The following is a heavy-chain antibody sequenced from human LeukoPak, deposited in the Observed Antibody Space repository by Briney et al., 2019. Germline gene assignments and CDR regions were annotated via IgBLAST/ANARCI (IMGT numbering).Heavy chain of an antibody. J-gene: IGHJ2*01. CDR3: ARAYCGGDCYSFSYWYFDL. CDR1: GGSISSGGYY. V-gene: IGHV4-61*08. D-gene: IGHD2-21*02. CDR2: IYYSGST. Sequence: SETLSLTCTVSGGSISSGGYYWSWIRQPPGKGLEWIGYIYYSGSTNYNPSLKSRVTISVDTSKNQFSLKLSSVTAADTAVYYCARAYCGGDCYSFSYWYFDLWGRGTLVTVSS.